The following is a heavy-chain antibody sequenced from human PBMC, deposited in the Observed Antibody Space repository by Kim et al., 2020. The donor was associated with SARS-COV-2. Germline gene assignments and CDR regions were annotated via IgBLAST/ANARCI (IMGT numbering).Heavy chain of an antibody. CDR2: IWYDESKK. Sequence: QPPSRGLEWVAVIWYDESKKYYAESVKGRFIVSRDNSNTTLYLQVNSLKAEDTAVYYCARDFTTDYFDYWGQGTLVTGSS. D-gene: IGHD1-26*01. V-gene: IGHV3-33*01. J-gene: IGHJ4*02. CDR3: ARDFTTDYFDY.